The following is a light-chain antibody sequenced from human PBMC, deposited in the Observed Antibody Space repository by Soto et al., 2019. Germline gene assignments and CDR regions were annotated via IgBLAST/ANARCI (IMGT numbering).Light chain of an antibody. CDR3: QQYGSSGT. CDR1: ESVSNNY. Sequence: EIVLTQSAGTLCRAPGEGASLPGGAGESVSNNYLAWYQQKPGQAPRLLIYGASNRATGIPDRFSGSGSGTDFTLTISRLEPEDFAVYYCQQYGSSGTFGQGTKVDIK. V-gene: IGKV3-20*01. J-gene: IGKJ1*01. CDR2: GAS.